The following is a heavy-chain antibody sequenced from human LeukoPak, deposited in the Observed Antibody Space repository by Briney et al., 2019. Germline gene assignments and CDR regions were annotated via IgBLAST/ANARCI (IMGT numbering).Heavy chain of an antibody. V-gene: IGHV1-18*01. CDR2: ISAYNGNT. CDR1: GYTFTSYG. CDR3: ARRMGYIVVAPAASAFDI. Sequence: ASVKVSCKASGYTFTSYGISWVRQAPGQGLEWMGWISAYNGNTNYAQKLQGRVTMTTDTSTSTAYMELRSLRSDDTAVYYCARRMGYIVVAPAASAFDIWGQGTMVTVSS. D-gene: IGHD2-2*01. J-gene: IGHJ3*02.